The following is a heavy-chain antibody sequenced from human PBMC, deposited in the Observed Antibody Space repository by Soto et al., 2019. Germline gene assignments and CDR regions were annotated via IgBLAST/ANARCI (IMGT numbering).Heavy chain of an antibody. CDR2: ISSSGTYI. J-gene: IGHJ6*02. CDR1: GFTFSNYA. D-gene: IGHD6-13*01. V-gene: IGHV3-21*06. Sequence: PGGSLRLSCAASGFTFSNYAMHWVRQAPGKGLEWVSSISSSGTYIHHADSVKGRFTIYRDNAKNSVYLQMDSLRAEDTAVYYCARDRPSRDSFYYGLDVWGQGTTVTVSS. CDR3: ARDRPSRDSFYYGLDV.